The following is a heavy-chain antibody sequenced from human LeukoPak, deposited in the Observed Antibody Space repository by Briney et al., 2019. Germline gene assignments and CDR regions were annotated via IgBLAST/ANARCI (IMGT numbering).Heavy chain of an antibody. Sequence: GGSLRLSCAASGFTSSNAWMSWVRQAPGKGLEWVGRIKSKTDGGTTDYAAPVKGRFTISRDVSKNTLYLQMNSLKTEDTAVYYCTTYYCGGDCPGDYWGQGTLVTVSS. J-gene: IGHJ4*02. D-gene: IGHD2-21*02. V-gene: IGHV3-15*01. CDR2: IKSKTDGGTT. CDR1: GFTSSNAW. CDR3: TTYYCGGDCPGDY.